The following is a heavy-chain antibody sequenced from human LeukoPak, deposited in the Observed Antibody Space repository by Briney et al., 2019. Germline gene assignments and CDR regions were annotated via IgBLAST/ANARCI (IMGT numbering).Heavy chain of an antibody. CDR2: ISSSGSTI. V-gene: IGHV3-48*03. CDR3: AANTYYYDSSGGYYFDY. CDR1: GFTFSSCE. D-gene: IGHD3-22*01. Sequence: GGSLRLSCAASGFTFSSCEMNWVRQAPGKGLEWVSYISSSGSTIYYADSVKGRFTISRDNAKNSLYLQMNSLRAEDTAVYYCAANTYYYDSSGGYYFDYWGQGTLVTVSS. J-gene: IGHJ4*02.